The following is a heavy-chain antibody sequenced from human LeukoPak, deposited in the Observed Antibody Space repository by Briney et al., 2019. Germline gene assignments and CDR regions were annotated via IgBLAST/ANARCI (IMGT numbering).Heavy chain of an antibody. J-gene: IGHJ5*02. Sequence: ASVKVSCKASGGTFSSYAISWVRQAPGQGLEWMGWISVYNGDTNYEQKFQGRVTLTTDRTTSTAYLELRSLTSDDTAVYYCARDPSNTSGWKTWFDPWGQGTLVTVSS. CDR1: GGTFSSYA. CDR2: ISVYNGDT. D-gene: IGHD6-19*01. CDR3: ARDPSNTSGWKTWFDP. V-gene: IGHV1-18*01.